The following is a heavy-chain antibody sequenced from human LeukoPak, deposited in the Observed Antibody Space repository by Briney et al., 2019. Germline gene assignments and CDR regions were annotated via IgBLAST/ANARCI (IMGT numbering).Heavy chain of an antibody. CDR2: ISSSSSYI. D-gene: IGHD1-26*01. V-gene: IGHV3-21*01. J-gene: IGHJ6*03. Sequence: GGSLRLSCAASVFTFSSYSMNWVRQAPGKGLEWVSSISSSSSYIYYADSVKGRFTISRDNAKNSLYLQMNSLRAEDTAVYYCARDSGIVGAPYYYYMDVWGKGTTVTVSS. CDR3: ARDSGIVGAPYYYYMDV. CDR1: VFTFSSYS.